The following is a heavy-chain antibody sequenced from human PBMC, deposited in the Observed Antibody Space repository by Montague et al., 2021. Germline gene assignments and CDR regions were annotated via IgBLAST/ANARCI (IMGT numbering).Heavy chain of an antibody. J-gene: IGHJ6*02. CDR3: ARDVYSSGWSGYGMDV. V-gene: IGHV4-59*01. Sequence: SETLSLTCTVSGGSISSYYWSWIRQPPGKGLEWIGYIYNSGRTNYNPSLKSRVTISVDTSKYQFSLRLSSVTAADTAVYYCARDVYSSGWSGYGMDVWGQGTTVTVSS. D-gene: IGHD6-19*01. CDR1: GGSISSYY. CDR2: IYNSGRT.